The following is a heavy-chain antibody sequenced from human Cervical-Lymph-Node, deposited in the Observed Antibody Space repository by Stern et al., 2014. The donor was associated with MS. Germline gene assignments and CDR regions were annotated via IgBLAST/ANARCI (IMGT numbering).Heavy chain of an antibody. CDR2: INPSGGST. D-gene: IGHD4-17*01. CDR3: ARDYGDYYFDY. CDR1: GYTFTSYY. Sequence: QVQLVQSGAEVKKPGASVKVSCKASGYTFTSYYMHWVRQAPGQGLERMGIINPSGGSTSYAQKFQGRVTMTRDTSTSTVYMELSSLRSEDTAVYYCARDYGDYYFDYWGQGTLVTVSS. J-gene: IGHJ4*02. V-gene: IGHV1-46*01.